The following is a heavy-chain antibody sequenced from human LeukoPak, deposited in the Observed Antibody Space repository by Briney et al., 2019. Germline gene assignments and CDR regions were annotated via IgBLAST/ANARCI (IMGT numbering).Heavy chain of an antibody. V-gene: IGHV4-59*08. CDR2: IYYSGST. CDR3: ARHRSYSNSWYGMNWFDP. CDR1: GGSISSYY. J-gene: IGHJ5*02. D-gene: IGHD6-13*01. Sequence: SETLSLTCTVSGGSISSYYWSWIRQPPGKGLEWIGYIYYSGSTNYNPSLKSRVTISVDTSKNQFSLKLSSVTAADTAVYYCARHRSYSNSWYGMNWFDPWGQGTLVTVSS.